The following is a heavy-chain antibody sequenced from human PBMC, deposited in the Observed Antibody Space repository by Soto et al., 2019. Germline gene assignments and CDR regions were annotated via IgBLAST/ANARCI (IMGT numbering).Heavy chain of an antibody. CDR2: ISSSSGTI. D-gene: IGHD2-15*01. CDR3: ARGPTCIEGYCSSGSWHDY. V-gene: IGHV3-48*01. Sequence: EVQLVESGRDLVQPGESLRVSCAASGFTFSNYDMNWFRQAPGKGLEWVSYISSSSGTIYYADSVKGRFTTSRDNAKNSLYLQLNSLRAEDTAVYYCARGPTCIEGYCSSGSWHDYWGQGTLVTVSS. J-gene: IGHJ4*02. CDR1: GFTFSNYD.